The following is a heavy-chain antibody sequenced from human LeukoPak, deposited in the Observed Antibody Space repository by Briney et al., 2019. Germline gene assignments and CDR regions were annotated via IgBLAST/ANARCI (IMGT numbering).Heavy chain of an antibody. D-gene: IGHD5-12*01. Sequence: GGSLRLSCAASGFTFSSYAIHWVRQTPGKGLEWVAVISYDGSGSYFADSVKGRFTISRDNSKSTLSLQMNRLRIEDTAIYYCARDQLAYSGYDTLFDYWGPGTLVTVSS. J-gene: IGHJ4*02. CDR2: ISYDGSGS. CDR1: GFTFSSYA. V-gene: IGHV3-30*04. CDR3: ARDQLAYSGYDTLFDY.